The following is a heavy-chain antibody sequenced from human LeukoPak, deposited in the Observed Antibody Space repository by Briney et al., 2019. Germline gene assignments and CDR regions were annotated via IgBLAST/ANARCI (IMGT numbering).Heavy chain of an antibody. V-gene: IGHV3-53*01. D-gene: IGHD1-20*01. Sequence: GGSLRLSCAASGFTVSNNYMTWVRQAPGKGLEWVSVLYSGGSTYYADSVKGRFIISRDDSKNTLYLQMNSLRAEDTAVYYCAKGIIGIDNWFDPWGQGTLVTVSS. J-gene: IGHJ5*02. CDR3: AKGIIGIDNWFDP. CDR2: LYSGGST. CDR1: GFTVSNNY.